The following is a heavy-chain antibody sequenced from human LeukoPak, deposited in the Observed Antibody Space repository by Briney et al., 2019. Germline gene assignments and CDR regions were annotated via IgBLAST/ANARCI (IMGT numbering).Heavy chain of an antibody. CDR2: IWYDGSNK. CDR1: GFTFSAFS. Sequence: PGGSLRLSCAASGFTFSAFSMTWVRQAPGKGLEWVAVIWYDGSNKYYADSVKGRFTISRDNSKNTLYLQMNSLRAEDSAVYYCARDQGYYYDSTWSYYYAMDVWGQGTTVTVSS. D-gene: IGHD3-22*01. V-gene: IGHV3-33*08. CDR3: ARDQGYYYDSTWSYYYAMDV. J-gene: IGHJ6*02.